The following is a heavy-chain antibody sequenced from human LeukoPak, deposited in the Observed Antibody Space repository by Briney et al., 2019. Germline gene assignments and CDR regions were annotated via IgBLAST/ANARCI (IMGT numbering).Heavy chain of an antibody. Sequence: PGGSLRLSCAASGFTFSTYGMQWVRQAPGKGLEWVAIIWYAGSIKYYADSVKGRFTISRDNSKNILYLQMNSLRAEDTAVYYCARVGCTGGNFNPYHYYGMDVWGQGTTVTVSS. D-gene: IGHD2-8*02. CDR2: IWYAGSIK. J-gene: IGHJ6*02. CDR3: ARVGCTGGNFNPYHYYGMDV. CDR1: GFTFSTYG. V-gene: IGHV3-33*01.